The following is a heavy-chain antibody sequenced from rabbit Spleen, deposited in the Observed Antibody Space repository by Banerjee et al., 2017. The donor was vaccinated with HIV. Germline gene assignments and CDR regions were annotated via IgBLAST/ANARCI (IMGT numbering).Heavy chain of an antibody. Sequence: QLVESGGGLVKPGGSLKVSCKASGFDFSGYGVSWVRQAPGKGLEWIGAIYTGRGGTDYANWVNGRFTISSDNAQYTVDLQMNSLTAADTATYFCARDLTGVIGWNFGWWGQGTLVTVS. V-gene: IGHV1S7*01. J-gene: IGHJ4*01. D-gene: IGHD1-1*01. CDR1: GFDFSGYG. CDR2: IYTGRGGT. CDR3: ARDLTGVIGWNFGW.